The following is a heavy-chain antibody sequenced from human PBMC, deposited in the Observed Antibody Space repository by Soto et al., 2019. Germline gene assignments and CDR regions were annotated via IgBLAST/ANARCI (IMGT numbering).Heavy chain of an antibody. CDR3: ARGRLGYCSCGSCYSLRREIQDYYYMDA. V-gene: IGHV3-7*01. CDR1: GFTFSSYW. J-gene: IGHJ6*03. CDR2: IKQDGSEK. D-gene: IGHD2-15*01. Sequence: GGSLRLSCAASGFTFSSYWMSWVRQAPGKGLEWVANIKQDGSEKYYVDSVKGRFTISRDNAKNSLYLQMNSLRAEDTAVYYCARGRLGYCSCGSCYSLRREIQDYYYMDAWGKGTTVTVSS.